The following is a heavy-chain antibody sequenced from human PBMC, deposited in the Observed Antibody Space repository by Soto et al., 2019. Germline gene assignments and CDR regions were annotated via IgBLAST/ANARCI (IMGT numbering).Heavy chain of an antibody. Sequence: GGSLRLSCAASGFTFSIYARSWVRQAPGKGLEWVAAISGSGGSTYYADSVKGRFTLARENSNTSLYLQMHSLSAEATAVYYCEKDGQHIVMVTAIPVIHFDYWGQGTLVTVSS. V-gene: IGHV3-23*01. J-gene: IGHJ4*02. CDR1: GFTFSIYA. CDR3: EKDGQHIVMVTAIPVIHFDY. D-gene: IGHD2-21*02. CDR2: ISGSGGST.